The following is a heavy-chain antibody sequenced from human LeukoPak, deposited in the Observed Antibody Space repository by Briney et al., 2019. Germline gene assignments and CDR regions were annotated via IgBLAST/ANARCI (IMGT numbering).Heavy chain of an antibody. J-gene: IGHJ4*02. V-gene: IGHV3-23*01. CDR2: ISSSGGSA. Sequence: AGGSLRLSGAASGFTFSSYAMSWVRQAPGKGLEWVSAISSSGGSAYYADSVKGRFTLSRDNSKNTLYLQMSSLRAEDTAVYYCAKKGVASSGPSHFDYWGQGTLVTVSS. CDR3: AKKGVASSGPSHFDY. CDR1: GFTFSSYA. D-gene: IGHD3-22*01.